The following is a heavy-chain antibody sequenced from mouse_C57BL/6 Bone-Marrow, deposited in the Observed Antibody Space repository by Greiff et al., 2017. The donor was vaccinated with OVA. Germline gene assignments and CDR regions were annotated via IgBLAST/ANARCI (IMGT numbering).Heavy chain of an antibody. V-gene: IGHV1-15*01. Sequence: VQLKESGAELVRPGASVTLSCKASGYTFTDYEMHWVKQTPVHGLEWIGAIDPETGGTAYNQKFKGKAILTADKSSSTAYMELRSLTSEDSAVYYCSYDAVDYWGQGTTLTVSS. CDR2: IDPETGGT. CDR3: SYDAVDY. CDR1: GYTFTDYE. D-gene: IGHD2-12*01. J-gene: IGHJ2*01.